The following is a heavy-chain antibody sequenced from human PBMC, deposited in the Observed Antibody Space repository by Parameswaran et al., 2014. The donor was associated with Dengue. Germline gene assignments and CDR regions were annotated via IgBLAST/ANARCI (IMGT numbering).Heavy chain of an antibody. V-gene: IGHV3-48*02. Sequence: GESLKISCAASRFTFSNYNMNWVRQAPGKGLEWVSYISSSTSTIYYADSVKGRFTMSRDNAKNSLYLQMNSLRDEDTAVYYCARDRLVRGVIIPGGYYYGMDVWGQGTTVTVSS. CDR2: ISSSTSTI. CDR3: ARDRLVRGVIIPGGYYYGMDV. J-gene: IGHJ6*02. CDR1: RFTFSNYN. D-gene: IGHD3-10*01.